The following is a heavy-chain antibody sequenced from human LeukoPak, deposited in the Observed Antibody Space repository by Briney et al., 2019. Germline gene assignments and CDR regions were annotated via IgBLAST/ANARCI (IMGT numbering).Heavy chain of an antibody. J-gene: IGHJ5*02. Sequence: GASVKVSCKVSGYTFTAYYMHWVRQAPGQGLEWMGWINPNSGGTVYAQNFQGRVTMTRDTSISTAYMELNRLRSDDTAVYYCARRPGGIEGGGGDWFDPWGQGTLVTVSS. V-gene: IGHV1-2*02. CDR3: ARRPGGIEGGGGDWFDP. CDR2: INPNSGGT. D-gene: IGHD1-26*01. CDR1: GYTFTAYY.